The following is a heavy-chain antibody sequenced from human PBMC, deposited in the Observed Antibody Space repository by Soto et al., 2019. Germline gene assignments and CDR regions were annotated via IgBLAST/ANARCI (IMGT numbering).Heavy chain of an antibody. D-gene: IGHD6-13*01. Sequence: QVQLQESGPGLVKPSETLSLTCTVSGGSVSSGSYYWSWIRQPPGMGLEWIGYVYYSGSTNYNPSLKSRVTISVDTSKNQFSLKLTSVTAADTAVYYCARGSSSWPYFFDYWGQGTLVTVSS. V-gene: IGHV4-61*01. CDR3: ARGSSSWPYFFDY. CDR2: VYYSGST. CDR1: GGSVSSGSYY. J-gene: IGHJ4*02.